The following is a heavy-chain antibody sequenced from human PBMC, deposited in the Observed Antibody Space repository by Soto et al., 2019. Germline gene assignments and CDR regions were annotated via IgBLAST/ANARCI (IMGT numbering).Heavy chain of an antibody. CDR3: GRSSSMLGAGWSDS. CDR2: VSGYNYNT. Sequence: SVKVSFKASCYSFRSYGINWVRQAPGQGLEWIGWVSGYNYNTKYAQKLQGRITVTTDTSTNTAYMELRSLRSDDTAVYYCGRSSSMLGAGWSDSWGRGTLVTVSS. V-gene: IGHV1-18*01. J-gene: IGHJ5*01. CDR1: CYSFRSYG. D-gene: IGHD2-8*01.